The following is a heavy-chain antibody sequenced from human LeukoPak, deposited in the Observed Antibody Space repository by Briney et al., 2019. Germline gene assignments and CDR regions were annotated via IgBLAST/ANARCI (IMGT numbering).Heavy chain of an antibody. D-gene: IGHD3-22*01. CDR2: ISAYNGNT. V-gene: IGHV1-18*01. CDR3: AREGSSGYYSATDAFDI. CDR1: GYTFTSYG. J-gene: IGHJ3*02. Sequence: SVKVSCKASGYTFTSYGISWVRQAPGQGLEWMGWISAYNGNTNYAQKLQGRVTMTTDTSTSTAYMELRSLRSDDTAVYYCAREGSSGYYSATDAFDIWGQGTMVTVSS.